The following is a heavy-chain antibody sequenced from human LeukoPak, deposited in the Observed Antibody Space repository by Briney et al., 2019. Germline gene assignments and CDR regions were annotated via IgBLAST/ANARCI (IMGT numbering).Heavy chain of an antibody. Sequence: PGGSLRLSCAASGFTFSSYSMNWVRQAPGKGLEWVSSISSSSSYIYYADSVKGRFTISRDNAKNSPYLQMNSLRAEDTAVYYCARGPLYYYDSSGSLTWFGPWGQGTLVTVSS. CDR1: GFTFSSYS. CDR2: ISSSSSYI. V-gene: IGHV3-21*01. D-gene: IGHD3-22*01. J-gene: IGHJ5*02. CDR3: ARGPLYYYDSSGSLTWFGP.